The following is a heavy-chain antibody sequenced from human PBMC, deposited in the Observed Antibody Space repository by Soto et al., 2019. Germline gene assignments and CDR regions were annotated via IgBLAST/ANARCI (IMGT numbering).Heavy chain of an antibody. CDR2: IYYSGST. V-gene: IGHV4-59*01. CDR3: ARVGYSGYEYYYYMDV. CDR1: GGSISSYY. Sequence: SETLSLTCTVSGGSISSYYWSWIRQPPGKGLEWIGYIYYSGSTNYNPSLKSRVTISVDTSKNQFSLKLSSVTAADTAVYYCARVGYSGYEYYYYMDVWGKGTTVTVSS. J-gene: IGHJ6*03. D-gene: IGHD5-12*01.